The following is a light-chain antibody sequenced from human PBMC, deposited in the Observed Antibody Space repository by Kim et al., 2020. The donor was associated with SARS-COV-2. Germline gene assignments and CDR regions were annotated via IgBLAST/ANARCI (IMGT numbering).Light chain of an antibody. CDR1: QSIGTW. J-gene: IGKJ1*01. V-gene: IGKV1-5*03. Sequence: ASVGDRVTITCRDSQSIGTWLAWYQQKPGKAPNLLIYKASSLESGVPSRFSGSGFVTEFTLTISSLQPDDFTTYWCQQYNSYPWTFGQGTKVDIK. CDR3: QQYNSYPWT. CDR2: KAS.